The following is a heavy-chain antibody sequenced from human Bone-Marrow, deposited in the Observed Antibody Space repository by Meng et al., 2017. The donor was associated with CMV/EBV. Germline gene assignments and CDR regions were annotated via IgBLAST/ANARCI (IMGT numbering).Heavy chain of an antibody. CDR2: ISSSSSYI. V-gene: IGHV3-21*01. CDR3: AREDCSSTSCYYGMDV. J-gene: IGHJ6*02. Sequence: LTFSSYSMNWVRQAPGKGLEWVSSISSSSSYIYYADSVKGRFTISRDNAKNSLYLQMNSLRAEDTAVYYCAREDCSSTSCYYGMDVWGQGTTVTVSS. CDR1: LTFSSYS. D-gene: IGHD2-2*01.